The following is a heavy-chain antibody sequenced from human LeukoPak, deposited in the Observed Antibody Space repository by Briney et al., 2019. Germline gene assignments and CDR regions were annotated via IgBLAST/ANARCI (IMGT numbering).Heavy chain of an antibody. CDR3: ARAGDSTSPLDY. J-gene: IGHJ4*02. V-gene: IGHV4-4*07. CDR1: GGSFSSYY. D-gene: IGHD6-13*01. Sequence: SETLSLSCTVSGGSFSSYYWNWIRQPAGKGLEWIGRIYTSGSTNYNPSLKSRVTMSVDTSKNQFSLKLTSVTAADTAVYYCARAGDSTSPLDYWGQGTLVTVSP. CDR2: IYTSGST.